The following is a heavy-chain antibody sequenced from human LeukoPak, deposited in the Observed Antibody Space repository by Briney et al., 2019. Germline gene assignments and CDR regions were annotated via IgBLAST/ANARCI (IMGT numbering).Heavy chain of an antibody. Sequence: PGGSLRLSCAASGFTFSNYWMHWVRQAPGKGLVWVSRIISDESLTTYADSVKGRFTISRDNATNTLYLQMNSLRAEDTAVYYCARRYCSGGTCYFDYWGQGTLVTVSS. D-gene: IGHD2-15*01. CDR2: IISDESLT. CDR3: ARRYCSGGTCYFDY. CDR1: GFTFSNYW. V-gene: IGHV3-74*03. J-gene: IGHJ4*02.